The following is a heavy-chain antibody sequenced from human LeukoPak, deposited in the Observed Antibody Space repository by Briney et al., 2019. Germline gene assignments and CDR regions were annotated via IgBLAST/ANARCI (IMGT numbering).Heavy chain of an antibody. D-gene: IGHD6-13*01. V-gene: IGHV3-23*01. J-gene: IGHJ4*02. CDR3: AKNIIAAAGMMDY. CDR1: GFTLSSYA. Sequence: QPGGSLRLSCAASGFTLSSYAMSWVRQAPGKGLEWVSVISGSGGDTYYADSVKGRFTISRDNSKNTLYLQMNTLRAEDTAVYYCAKNIIAAAGMMDYWGQGTLVTVSS. CDR2: ISGSGGDT.